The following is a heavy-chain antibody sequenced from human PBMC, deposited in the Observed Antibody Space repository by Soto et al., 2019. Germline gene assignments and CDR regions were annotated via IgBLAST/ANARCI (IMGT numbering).Heavy chain of an antibody. D-gene: IGHD6-19*01. Sequence: EVQLLESGGGLVQPGGSLRLSCAASGFTFNSYAMGWVRQAPGKGLEWVSAVSGSGGTTYYADSVKGRFTISRDNSENTMYLQLNSLRAEDTAVYYCAKTAEAVAGTVYGYWGQGTQVTVSS. V-gene: IGHV3-23*01. CDR2: VSGSGGTT. CDR3: AKTAEAVAGTVYGY. J-gene: IGHJ4*02. CDR1: GFTFNSYA.